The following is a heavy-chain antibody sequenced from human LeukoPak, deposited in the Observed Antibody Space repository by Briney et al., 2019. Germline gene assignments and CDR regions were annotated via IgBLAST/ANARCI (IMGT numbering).Heavy chain of an antibody. CDR2: IIPIFGTA. CDR1: GGTFSSYA. D-gene: IGHD3-3*01. CDR3: ARAGLEGRGYSYGMDV. Sequence: ASVKVSCKASGGTFSSYAISWVRQAPGQGLEWMGGIIPIFGTANYARKFQGRVTITADESTSTAYLELSSLRSEDTAVYYCARAGLEGRGYSYGMDVWGQGTTVTVSS. J-gene: IGHJ6*02. V-gene: IGHV1-69*13.